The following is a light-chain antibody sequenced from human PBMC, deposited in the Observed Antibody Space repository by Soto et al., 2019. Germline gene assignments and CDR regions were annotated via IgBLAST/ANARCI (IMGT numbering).Light chain of an antibody. V-gene: IGKV3-20*01. CDR3: QHYGSSPRT. Sequence: ELVLTQSPGTLSLSPGERATLSCRASESVSSSYLACYQPKPGQAPRRLIYGASSRATGIPYRFSGSGSGTYFTLTISRLEPEDLAVYYCQHYGSSPRTCGQGTKVEIK. CDR1: ESVSSSY. CDR2: GAS. J-gene: IGKJ1*01.